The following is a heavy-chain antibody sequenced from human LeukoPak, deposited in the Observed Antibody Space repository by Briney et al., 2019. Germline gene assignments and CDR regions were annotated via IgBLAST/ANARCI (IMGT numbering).Heavy chain of an antibody. V-gene: IGHV4-59*01. CDR1: GGSISSYY. CDR2: IYYSGST. J-gene: IGHJ4*02. Sequence: SETLSLTCTVSGGSISSYYRSWIRQPAGKGLEWIGYIYYSGSTNYNPSLKSRVTISVDTSKNQFSLKLSSVTAADTAVYYCARIQLWAYYFDYWGQGTLVTVSS. D-gene: IGHD5-18*01. CDR3: ARIQLWAYYFDY.